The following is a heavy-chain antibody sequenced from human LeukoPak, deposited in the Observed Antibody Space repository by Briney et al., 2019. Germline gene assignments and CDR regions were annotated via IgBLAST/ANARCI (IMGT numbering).Heavy chain of an antibody. Sequence: SETLSLTCAVYGGSFSGYYWSWIRQPPGKGLEWIGEINHSGSTNYNPSLKSRVTISVDTSKNQFSLKLRSVTAADTAKYYCAYDTSGNGYWGQGTLVTVSS. V-gene: IGHV4-34*01. CDR2: INHSGST. J-gene: IGHJ4*02. D-gene: IGHD3-22*01. CDR1: GGSFSGYY. CDR3: AYDTSGNGY.